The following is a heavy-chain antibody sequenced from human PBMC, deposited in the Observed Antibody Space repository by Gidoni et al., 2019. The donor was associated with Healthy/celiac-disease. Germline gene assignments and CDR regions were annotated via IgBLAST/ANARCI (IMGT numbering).Heavy chain of an antibody. V-gene: IGHV4-61*02. J-gene: IGHJ4*02. D-gene: IGHD3-16*02. CDR2: IYTSGST. Sequence: QVQLQESGPGLVKPSQTLSLTCTVSGGSISSGSYYWSWIRQPAGKGLEWIGRIYTSGSTNYNPSLKSRGTISVDTSKNQFSLKLSSVTAADTAVYYCARFPDYDYVWGSYRDIDYWGQGTLVTVSS. CDR3: ARFPDYDYVWGSYRDIDY. CDR1: GGSISSGSYY.